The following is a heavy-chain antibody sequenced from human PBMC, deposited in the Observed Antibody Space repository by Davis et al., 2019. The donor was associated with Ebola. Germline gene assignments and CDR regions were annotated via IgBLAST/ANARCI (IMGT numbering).Heavy chain of an antibody. J-gene: IGHJ4*02. D-gene: IGHD3-22*01. CDR1: GFTFSSYA. Sequence: GESLKISCAASGFTFSSYAMSWVRQAPGKGLEWVSAIRGSGGSTYYADSVKGRFTISRDNSKNTLYLQMNSLRAEDTAVYYCAKGDTMIVVVKRFDYWGQGTLVTVSS. V-gene: IGHV3-23*01. CDR3: AKGDTMIVVVKRFDY. CDR2: IRGSGGST.